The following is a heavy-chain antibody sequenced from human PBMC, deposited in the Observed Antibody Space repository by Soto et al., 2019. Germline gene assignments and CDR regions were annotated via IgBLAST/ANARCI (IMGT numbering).Heavy chain of an antibody. CDR2: ISSSSSYK. J-gene: IGHJ4*02. D-gene: IGHD3-9*01. CDR3: ARGPYYDNLNGYYNDF. Sequence: GGSLRLSCAASGFTFNNYGMNWVRQAPGKGLAWVSSISSSSSYKFYTDSVRGRFTISRDNAKSSLYLQMNSLRAEDTALYFCARGPYYDNLNGYYNDFWGQGTLVTVSS. CDR1: GFTFNNYG. V-gene: IGHV3-21*06.